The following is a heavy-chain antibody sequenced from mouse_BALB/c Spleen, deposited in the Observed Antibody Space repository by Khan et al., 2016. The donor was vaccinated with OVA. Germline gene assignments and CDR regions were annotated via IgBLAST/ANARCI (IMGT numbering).Heavy chain of an antibody. D-gene: IGHD1-1*01. CDR2: ISYSGNT. CDR3: ARVYGGDFDY. Sequence: EVQLVESGPGLVKPSQSLSLTCTVTGYSITTDYAWNWIRQFPGNKLEWMGFISYSGNTKYNPSLKSRISITRDTSKNQFFLQLKSVTTEDTARYYCARVYGGDFDYGGQGTTLTVSS. V-gene: IGHV3-2*02. J-gene: IGHJ2*01. CDR1: GYSITTDYA.